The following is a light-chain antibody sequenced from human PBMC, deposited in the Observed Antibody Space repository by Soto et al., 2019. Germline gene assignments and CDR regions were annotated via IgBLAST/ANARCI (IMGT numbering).Light chain of an antibody. CDR3: AAWDDSLSGVM. V-gene: IGLV1-47*01. Sequence: QSVLTQPPSASGTPGQRVTISCSGSSSNIGSNYVYWYQQLPGMAPKLLIYRTNQRPSGVPDRFSGSKSGTSASLAISGLRSEDESDYYCAAWDDSLSGVMFGEGTKVTVL. CDR2: RTN. J-gene: IGLJ3*02. CDR1: SSNIGSNY.